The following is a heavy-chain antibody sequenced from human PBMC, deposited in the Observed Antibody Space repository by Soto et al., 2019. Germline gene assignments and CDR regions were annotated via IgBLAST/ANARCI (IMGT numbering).Heavy chain of an antibody. D-gene: IGHD6-19*01. CDR1: RVAFSKFI. Sequence: SVKVSCKASRVAFSKFIVTWVRQAPGLGLEWVGGIIPIFGTANYAQKFQGRVTITADESTSTSYMEVNNLRSEDTAVYYCAKVRYSSPMGYYYGIDVWGQGTMLTVSS. CDR3: AKVRYSSPMGYYYGIDV. CDR2: IIPIFGTA. J-gene: IGHJ6*02. V-gene: IGHV1-69*13.